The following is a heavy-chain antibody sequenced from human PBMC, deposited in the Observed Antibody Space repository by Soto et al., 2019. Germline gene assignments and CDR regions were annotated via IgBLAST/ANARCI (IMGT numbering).Heavy chain of an antibody. CDR1: GGSISSSNW. J-gene: IGHJ5*02. V-gene: IGHV4-4*02. Sequence: KTSETLSLTCAVSGGSISSSNWWSWVRQPPGKGLEWIGEIYHSGSTNYNPSLKSRVTISVDKSKNQFSLKLSSVTAADTAVYYCARETYYDFWSGYYWFDPWGQGTLVTVSS. CDR3: ARETYYDFWSGYYWFDP. CDR2: IYHSGST. D-gene: IGHD3-3*01.